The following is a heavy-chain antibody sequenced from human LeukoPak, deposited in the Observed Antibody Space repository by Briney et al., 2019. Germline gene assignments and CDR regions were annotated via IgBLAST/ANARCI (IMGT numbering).Heavy chain of an antibody. J-gene: IGHJ5*02. V-gene: IGHV3-30*03. D-gene: IGHD3-3*02. CDR1: GFTVSSNY. Sequence: GGSLRLSCAASGFTVSSNYMSWVRQAPGKGLEWVAVISYDGGNDYYADSVKGRFTISRDNSKNTLYLQMNSLRPEDTAVYYCVRDSRPPDSIHFWSVNLFDPWGQGTLVTVSS. CDR3: VRDSRPPDSIHFWSVNLFDP. CDR2: ISYDGGND.